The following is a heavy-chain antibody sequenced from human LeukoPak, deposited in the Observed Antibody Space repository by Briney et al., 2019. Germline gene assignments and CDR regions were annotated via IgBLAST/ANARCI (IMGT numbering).Heavy chain of an antibody. CDR2: MNPNSGNT. D-gene: IGHD2-2*01. Sequence: ASVKVSCKASGYTFTSHDINWVRQATGQGLEWMGWMNPNSGNTGYAQKFQGRVTMTRNTSISTAYMELSSLRSEDTAVYYCARGEIVVVPAATTPSNYYYYYGMDVWGQGTTVTVSS. CDR3: ARGEIVVVPAATTPSNYYYYYGMDV. V-gene: IGHV1-8*01. CDR1: GYTFTSHD. J-gene: IGHJ6*02.